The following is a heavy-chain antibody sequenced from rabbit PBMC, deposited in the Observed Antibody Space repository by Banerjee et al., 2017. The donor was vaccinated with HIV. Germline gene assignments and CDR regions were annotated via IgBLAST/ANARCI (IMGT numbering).Heavy chain of an antibody. Sequence: QEQLEESGGDLVKPGASLTLTCTASGFSFSNSYYMYWVRQAPGKGLEWIGFIDTNTGKTFYASWAKGRFTISKTSPTTVTLQMTSLTVADTATYLCAGSLVDNANLWGQGTLVTVS. CDR3: AGSLVDNANL. CDR2: IDTNTGKT. D-gene: IGHD1-1*01. V-gene: IGHV1S45*01. J-gene: IGHJ4*01. CDR1: GFSFSNSYY.